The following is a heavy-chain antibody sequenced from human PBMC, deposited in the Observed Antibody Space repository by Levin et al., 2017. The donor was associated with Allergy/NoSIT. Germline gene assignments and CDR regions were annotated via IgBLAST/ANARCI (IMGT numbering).Heavy chain of an antibody. J-gene: IGHJ4*02. CDR2: ISGSGGST. V-gene: IGHV3-23*01. CDR1: GFTFSSYA. Sequence: SCAASGFTFSSYAMSWVRQAPGKGLEWVSAISGSGGSTYYADSVKGRFTISRDNSKNTLYLQMNSLRAEDTAVYYCATWGGGEIVPYFDYWGQGTLVTVSS. D-gene: IGHD3-16*02. CDR3: ATWGGGEIVPYFDY.